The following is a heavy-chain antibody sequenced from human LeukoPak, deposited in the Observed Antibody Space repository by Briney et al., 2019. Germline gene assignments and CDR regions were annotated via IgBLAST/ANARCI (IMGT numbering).Heavy chain of an antibody. CDR3: ARMRFVRGVPNWFDP. J-gene: IGHJ5*02. Sequence: SETLSLTCAVYGGSFSAYSWSWIRQPPGKGLEWIGEINHSGSTNCNPSLKSRVTISVDTSKNQFSLKLSSVTAADTAVYYCARMRFVRGVPNWFDPWGQGTLVTVSS. D-gene: IGHD3-10*01. CDR1: GGSFSAYS. V-gene: IGHV4-34*01. CDR2: INHSGST.